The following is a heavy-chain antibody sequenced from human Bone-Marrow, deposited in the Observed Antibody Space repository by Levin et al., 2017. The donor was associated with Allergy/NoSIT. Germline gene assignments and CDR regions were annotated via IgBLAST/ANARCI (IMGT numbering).Heavy chain of an antibody. V-gene: IGHV1-69*13. D-gene: IGHD2-21*02. J-gene: IGHJ4*02. CDR1: GDTFSTYV. CDR2: IIPMFGTP. Sequence: SVKVSCKASGDTFSTYVIAWVRQAPGQGLEWMGGIIPMFGTPHYAQSFQGRVTINADESTSTAYMEMSSLRSEDTAAYFCARGYACGGDCYSFLHWGQGTLITVSS. CDR3: ARGYACGGDCYSFLH.